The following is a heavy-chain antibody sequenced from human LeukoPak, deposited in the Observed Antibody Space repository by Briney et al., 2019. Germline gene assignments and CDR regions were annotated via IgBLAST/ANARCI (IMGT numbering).Heavy chain of an antibody. V-gene: IGHV3-48*04. CDR2: ISSSSSTI. CDR3: ARDGFVVVAASGYYYYMDV. D-gene: IGHD2-15*01. J-gene: IGHJ6*03. Sequence: PGGSLRLSCAASGFTFSDYSMNWVRQAPGKGLEWVSYISSSSSTIYYADSVKGRFTISRDNAKNSLYLQMNSLRAEDTAVYYCARDGFVVVAASGYYYYMDVWGKGITVTVSS. CDR1: GFTFSDYS.